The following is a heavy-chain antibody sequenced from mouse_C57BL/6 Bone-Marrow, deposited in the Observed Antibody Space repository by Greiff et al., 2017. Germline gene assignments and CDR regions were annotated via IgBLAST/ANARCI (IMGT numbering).Heavy chain of an antibody. CDR1: GFSINSDCF. D-gene: IGHD1-1*02. J-gene: IGHJ4*01. V-gene: IGHV3-3*01. Sequence: ESGPSLVRPSQSLYLSCTVTGFSINSDCFWFWIRQFPGNKLEYIGFTFYSGITNYNPSLESRTYLTRDTSTNQVSLQVSSVTTEGTATYYYARGYGSYAMDYWGQGTSVTVSS. CDR3: ARGYGSYAMDY. CDR2: TFYSGIT.